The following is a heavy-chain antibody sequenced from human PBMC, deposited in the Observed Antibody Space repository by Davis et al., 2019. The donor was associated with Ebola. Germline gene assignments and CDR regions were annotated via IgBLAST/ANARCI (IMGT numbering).Heavy chain of an antibody. D-gene: IGHD3-22*01. CDR2: TYYRSKWF. Sequence: MPSETLSLTCAISGDSVSSNTAAWNWIRQSPSRGLEWLGRTYYRSKWFVYAVSVKSRMTINSDTSKNQFSLQLSSVTPEDTAVYYCARDPPYDQGYDYWGQGILVTVSS. CDR3: ARDPPYDQGYDY. J-gene: IGHJ4*02. V-gene: IGHV6-1*01. CDR1: GDSVSSNTAA.